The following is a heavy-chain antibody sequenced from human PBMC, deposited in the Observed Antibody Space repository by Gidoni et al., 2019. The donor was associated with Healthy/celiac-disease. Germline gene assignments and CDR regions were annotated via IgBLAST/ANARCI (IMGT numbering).Heavy chain of an antibody. D-gene: IGHD4-4*01. V-gene: IGHV3-21*01. CDR1: GFPFRCYS. J-gene: IGHJ5*02. CDR3: ASLTVTPKYNWFDP. CDR2: ISSSSSYI. Sequence: EVQLVESGGGLVKPGGSLRLSCAASGFPFRCYSMNWVRQAPGKGLEWVSSISSSSSYIYYADSVKGRFTISRDNAKNSLYLQMNSLRAEDTAVYYCASLTVTPKYNWFDPWGQGTLVTVSS.